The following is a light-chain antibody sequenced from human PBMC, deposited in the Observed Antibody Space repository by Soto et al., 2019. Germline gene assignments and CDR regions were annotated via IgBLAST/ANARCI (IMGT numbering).Light chain of an antibody. CDR3: QQSYSGPLT. CDR1: HSISSY. V-gene: IGKV1-39*01. CDR2: AAS. J-gene: IGKJ4*01. Sequence: DIQITRSPSSLSSSLGDIVTITCRASHSISSYLNWYQQKPGKAPKLLIYAASSLQSGVPSRFSGSGSGTDFTLSISSLQPEDFATYYCQQSYSGPLTFGGGTKVDI.